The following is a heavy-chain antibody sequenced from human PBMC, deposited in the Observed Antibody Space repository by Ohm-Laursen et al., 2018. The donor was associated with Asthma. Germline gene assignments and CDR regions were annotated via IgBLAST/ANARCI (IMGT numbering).Heavy chain of an antibody. J-gene: IGHJ4*02. D-gene: IGHD3-3*01. CDR3: AKDRRQYYDFWSGYFDY. Sequence: SLRLSCAASGFTFSSYAMSWVRQAPGKGLEWVSATSGSGGSTYYADSVKGRFTISRDNSKNTLYLQMNSLRAEDTAVYYCAKDRRQYYDFWSGYFDYWGQGTLVTVSS. CDR1: GFTFSSYA. CDR2: TSGSGGST. V-gene: IGHV3-23*01.